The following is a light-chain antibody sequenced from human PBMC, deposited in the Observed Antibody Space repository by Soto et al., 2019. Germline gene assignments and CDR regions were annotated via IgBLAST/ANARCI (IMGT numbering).Light chain of an antibody. J-gene: IGKJ1*01. V-gene: IGKV1-5*01. CDR1: QSISTW. Sequence: DIQMTQSPSTLSGSVGDRVTITCRASQSISTWLAWYQQKPGKAPKLLIYDDSSLESVVPSRFSGSGSGTDFTLTISRLQPDDLATYYCQQYNSNSWTFGQGTKVDIK. CDR3: QQYNSNSWT. CDR2: DDS.